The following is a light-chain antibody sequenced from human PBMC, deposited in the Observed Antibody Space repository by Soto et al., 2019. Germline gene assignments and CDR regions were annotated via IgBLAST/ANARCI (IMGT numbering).Light chain of an antibody. J-gene: IGLJ1*01. CDR1: GSDVTGYNY. Sequence: QSAPAQPASVSGSPGQSITISCTGTGSDVTGYNYLYWYQQHPGKAPKLIIFEVRNRPSGISNRFSGSKSANTDFLTISGLQAEDEADYYCASYTSSSIYVFGTGTKVTVL. V-gene: IGLV2-14*01. CDR3: ASYTSSSIYV. CDR2: EVR.